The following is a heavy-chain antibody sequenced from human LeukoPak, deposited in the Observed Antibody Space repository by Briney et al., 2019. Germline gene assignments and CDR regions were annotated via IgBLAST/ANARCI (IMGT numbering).Heavy chain of an antibody. CDR2: IYYSGST. CDR3: ARGIIVGATWGENDNWFDP. CDR1: GGSISYYY. D-gene: IGHD1-26*01. V-gene: IGHV4-59*01. J-gene: IGHJ5*02. Sequence: PSETLSLTCTVSGGSISYYYWSWIRQPPGKGLEWIGYIYYSGSTNYNPSLKSRVTISVDTSKNQFSLKLSSVTAADTAVYYCARGIIVGATWGENDNWFDPWGQGTLVTVSS.